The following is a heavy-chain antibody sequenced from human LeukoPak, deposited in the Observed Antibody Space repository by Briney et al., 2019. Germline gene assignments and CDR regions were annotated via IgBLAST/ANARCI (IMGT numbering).Heavy chain of an antibody. D-gene: IGHD2-15*01. CDR3: ARVRVSRAYCSGGSCYSWFDP. CDR1: GYTFTSYD. J-gene: IGHJ5*02. Sequence: ASVKVSCKASGYTFTSYDINWVRQATGQGLEWMGWMNPNSGNTGYAQKFQGRVTMTRNTSISTAYMELSSLRSEDTAVYYCARVRVSRAYCSGGSCYSWFDPWGQGTLVTVSS. CDR2: MNPNSGNT. V-gene: IGHV1-8*01.